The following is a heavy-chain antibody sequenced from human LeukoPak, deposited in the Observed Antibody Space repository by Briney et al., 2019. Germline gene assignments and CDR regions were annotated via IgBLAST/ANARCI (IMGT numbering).Heavy chain of an antibody. V-gene: IGHV3-23*01. Sequence: GGSLRLSCAASGFSFSSSWMHWVRQVPGKGLEWVSGISGNGGSTYYADSVKGRFTISRDNSKNTLYLQMNSLRAEDTAVYYCAKDPRVTITVTFYFEYWGQGTLVTVSS. J-gene: IGHJ4*02. CDR3: AKDPRVTITVTFYFEY. CDR2: ISGNGGST. D-gene: IGHD4-17*01. CDR1: GFSFSSSW.